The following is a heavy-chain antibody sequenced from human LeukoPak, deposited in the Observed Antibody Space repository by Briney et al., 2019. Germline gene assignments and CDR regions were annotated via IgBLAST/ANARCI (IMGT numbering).Heavy chain of an antibody. D-gene: IGHD2/OR15-2a*01. CDR1: GFTLSNHW. V-gene: IGHV3-7*01. CDR2: INQGGSET. Sequence: PGGSLRLSCAASGFTLSNHWMSWVRPAPGSGREWVANINQGGSETYYAHSVEGRFTISRDNAKSALHLELNSLRVEDTALYYCATEDCTDKGDFDLWGRGTLVTVSS. CDR3: ATEDCTDKGDFDL. J-gene: IGHJ2*01.